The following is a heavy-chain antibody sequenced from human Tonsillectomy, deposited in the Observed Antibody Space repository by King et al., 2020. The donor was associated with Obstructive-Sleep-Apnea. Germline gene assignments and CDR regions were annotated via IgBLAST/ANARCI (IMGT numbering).Heavy chain of an antibody. CDR2: IYYSGST. D-gene: IGHD3-10*01. CDR1: VGSISSYY. J-gene: IGHJ4*02. Sequence: VQLQESGPGLVKPSETLSLTCTVSVGSISSYYWSWIRQPPGKGLEWIGYIYYSGSTNYNPSLKSRVTISVDTSKNQFSLKLSSVTAADTAVYYCARIPGTSSGSYLGFDYWGQGTLVTVSS. CDR3: ARIPGTSSGSYLGFDY. V-gene: IGHV4-59*01.